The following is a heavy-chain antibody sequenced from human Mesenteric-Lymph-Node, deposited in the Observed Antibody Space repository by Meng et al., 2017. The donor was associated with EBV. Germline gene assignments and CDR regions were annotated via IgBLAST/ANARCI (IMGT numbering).Heavy chain of an antibody. CDR3: ARVGEADSGDYPNEDS. CDR2: INHSGNT. CDR1: GGSLSTFY. D-gene: IGHD4-17*01. Sequence: QVQLQQWGAGLLKPSETLSLTCAVYGGSLSTFYWSWIRQPPGKGLEWIGEINHSGNTNYNPSLKSRVTISVDTSKNQFSLRLTSVTAADTAVYYCARVGEADSGDYPNEDSWGQGTLVTVSS. J-gene: IGHJ4*02. V-gene: IGHV4-34*01.